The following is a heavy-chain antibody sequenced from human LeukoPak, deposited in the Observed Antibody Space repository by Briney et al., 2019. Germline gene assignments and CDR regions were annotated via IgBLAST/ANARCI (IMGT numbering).Heavy chain of an antibody. D-gene: IGHD3-16*01. CDR2: IYYSGST. CDR3: ASRGVLLNKLDY. J-gene: IGHJ4*02. Sequence: SETLSLTCTVSGGSISSSSYYWVWIRPPPGQGLKWTGSIYYSGSTNYNPYLKSRVTISVATSQNQFSLNLSSVTAADTAVSYCASRGVLLNKLDYWGQGTLVTVSS. CDR1: GGSISSSSYY. V-gene: IGHV4-39*01.